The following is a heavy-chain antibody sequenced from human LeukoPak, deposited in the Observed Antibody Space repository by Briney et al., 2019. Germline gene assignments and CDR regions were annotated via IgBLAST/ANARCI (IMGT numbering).Heavy chain of an antibody. Sequence: SETLSLTCTVSGGSISSYYWSWIRQPPGKGLEWIGYIYYSGSTNYNPSLKGRVTISVDTSKNQFSLKLSSVTAADTAVYYCASLTVTENYYGMDVWGQGTTVTVSS. V-gene: IGHV4-59*01. J-gene: IGHJ6*02. CDR2: IYYSGST. CDR3: ASLTVTENYYGMDV. CDR1: GGSISSYY. D-gene: IGHD4-11*01.